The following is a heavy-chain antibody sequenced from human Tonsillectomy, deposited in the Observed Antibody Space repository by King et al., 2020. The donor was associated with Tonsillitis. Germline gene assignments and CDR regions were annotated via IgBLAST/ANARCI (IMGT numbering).Heavy chain of an antibody. J-gene: IGHJ5*02. CDR1: GSSIGSGRFY. V-gene: IGHV4-61*02. Sequence: VQLQESGPGLVKPSQTLSLTCTVSGSSIGSGRFYWSWIRQPAGKGLVWIGGIYTSGGTDYSPSLESRGTMSTDTSSNQFSLKLSSVTAADAAVYYCARGGDLSTGGSLFDPWGQGTLVTVSS. D-gene: IGHD3-9*01. CDR3: ARGGDLSTGGSLFDP. CDR2: IYTSGGT.